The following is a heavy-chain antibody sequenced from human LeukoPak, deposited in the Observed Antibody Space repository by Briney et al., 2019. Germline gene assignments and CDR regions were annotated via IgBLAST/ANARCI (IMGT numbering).Heavy chain of an antibody. CDR3: AKGPGATVTTADWYFDL. J-gene: IGHJ2*01. Sequence: GGSLRLSCAASGFTFDDHALHWVRQAPGKGLEWVSDISWNSGSIGYADSVKGRFTISRDNAKNSLYLQMNSLRAEDTALYYCAKGPGATVTTADWYFDLWSRGTLLIVSS. D-gene: IGHD4-17*01. CDR1: GFTFDDHA. V-gene: IGHV3-9*01. CDR2: ISWNSGSI.